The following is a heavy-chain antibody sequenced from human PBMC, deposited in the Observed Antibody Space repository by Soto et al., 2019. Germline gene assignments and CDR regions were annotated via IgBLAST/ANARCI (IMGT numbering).Heavy chain of an antibody. D-gene: IGHD3-3*01. CDR1: GYTFTSYD. V-gene: IGHV1-8*01. CDR2: MNPNSGNT. Sequence: ASVKVSCKASGYTFTSYDINWVRQATGQGLEWMGWMNPNSGNTGYAQKFQGRVTMTRNTSISTAYMELSSLRSEDTAVYYCARSFAGAKYYDFWSGYYSEFDYWGQGTLVTVSS. J-gene: IGHJ4*02. CDR3: ARSFAGAKYYDFWSGYYSEFDY.